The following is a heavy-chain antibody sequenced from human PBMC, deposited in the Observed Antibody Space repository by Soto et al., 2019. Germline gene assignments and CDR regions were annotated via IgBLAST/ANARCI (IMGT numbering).Heavy chain of an antibody. CDR2: ISYDGSNK. D-gene: IGHD1-26*01. Sequence: QVQLVESGGGVVQPGRALRLSCAASGYTFSRYGMHWLRQAQGKEVEWVAVISYDGSNKYYADSVKGRFTISRDNSKNTLYLQMNSLRAEDTAVYYCAKDSGSHVEYFQHWGQGTLVTVSS. CDR3: AKDSGSHVEYFQH. J-gene: IGHJ1*01. CDR1: GYTFSRYG. V-gene: IGHV3-30*18.